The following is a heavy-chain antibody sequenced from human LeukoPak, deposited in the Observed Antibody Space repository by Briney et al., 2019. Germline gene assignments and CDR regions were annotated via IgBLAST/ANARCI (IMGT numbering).Heavy chain of an antibody. V-gene: IGHV3-30*04. CDR3: ARAVGYSYGSTFDY. Sequence: PGGSLRLSCEASGFTFSSYAMHWVRQAPGQGLEWVTVISYDGRNKYYVDSVKGRFTISRDNSKNTVYLQMNSLRTEDTAVYYCARAVGYSYGSTFDYWGQGTLVTVSS. D-gene: IGHD5-18*01. CDR1: GFTFSSYA. CDR2: ISYDGRNK. J-gene: IGHJ4*02.